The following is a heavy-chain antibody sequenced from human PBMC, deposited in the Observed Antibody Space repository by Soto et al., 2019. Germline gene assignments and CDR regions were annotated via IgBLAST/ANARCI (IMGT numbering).Heavy chain of an antibody. D-gene: IGHD6-19*01. V-gene: IGHV3-23*01. CDR1: GVTFCSYA. J-gene: IGHJ4*02. CDR3: AKEYEYSSGWERIDY. Sequence: GGSLRLSCAASGVTFCSYAMGWVRQAPGKGLEWVSAISGSGVSTYYADSVKGRFTISRDNSKNTLYLQMNSLRAEDTAVYYCAKEYEYSSGWERIDYWGQGTLVTVSS. CDR2: ISGSGVST.